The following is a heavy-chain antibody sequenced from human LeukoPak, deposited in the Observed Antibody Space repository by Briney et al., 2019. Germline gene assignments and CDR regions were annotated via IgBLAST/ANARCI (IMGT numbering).Heavy chain of an antibody. D-gene: IGHD2-15*01. J-gene: IGHJ4*02. CDR2: IYYSGST. CDR3: ARGYCSGGSCVDY. V-gene: IGHV4-59*01. Sequence: SETLSLTCTGSGGSISSYYWSWIRQPPGKGLDWIGYIYYSGSTNYNPSLKSRVTISVDTSKNQFSLKLSSVTAADTAVYYCARGYCSGGSCVDYWGQGTLVTVSS. CDR1: GGSISSYY.